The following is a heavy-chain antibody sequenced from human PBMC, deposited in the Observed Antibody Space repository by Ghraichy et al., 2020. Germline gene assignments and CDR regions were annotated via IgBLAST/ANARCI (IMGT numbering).Heavy chain of an antibody. V-gene: IGHV3-74*01. CDR3: ASSAVTSYYGTALDY. D-gene: IGHD1-26*01. CDR2: IYIDESSA. J-gene: IGHJ4*02. CDR1: GFTFTDYW. Sequence: AGSLRLSCAASGFTFTDYWMHWVRQAPGKGLVWVSRIYIDESSATYADSVKGRFTISRDNAKNTLFLQMNSLRVDDTAIYYCASSAVTSYYGTALDYWGQGTLVTVSS.